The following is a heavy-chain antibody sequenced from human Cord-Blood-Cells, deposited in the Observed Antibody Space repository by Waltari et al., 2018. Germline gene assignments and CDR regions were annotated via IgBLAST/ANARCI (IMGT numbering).Heavy chain of an antibody. CDR3: ATRSSTIFTPMGTFDI. V-gene: IGHV1-24*01. CDR1: GYTLTELS. Sequence: QVQLVQSGAEGKKPGASVQVSCKVSGYTLTELSMHWVRQAPGKGLEWMGGFDPEDGETIYAQKFQGRVTMTEDTSTDTAYMELSSLRSEDTAVYYCATRSSTIFTPMGTFDIWGQGTMVTVSS. CDR2: FDPEDGET. J-gene: IGHJ3*02. D-gene: IGHD3-3*01.